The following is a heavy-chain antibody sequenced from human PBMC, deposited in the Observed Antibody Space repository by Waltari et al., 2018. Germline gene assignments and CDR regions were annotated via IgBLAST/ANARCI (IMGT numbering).Heavy chain of an antibody. CDR1: GGSFSGYY. J-gene: IGHJ6*03. Sequence: QVQLQQWGAGLLKPSETQSLTCAVYGGSFSGYYWSWIRQPPGQGLEWIGEINHSGSTNYNPSLKSRVTISVDTSKNQFSLKLSSVTAADTAVYYCARGGRGTMGLRYYYYYMDVWGKGTTVTVSS. CDR3: ARGGRGTMGLRYYYYYMDV. D-gene: IGHD3-10*01. CDR2: INHSGST. V-gene: IGHV4-34*01.